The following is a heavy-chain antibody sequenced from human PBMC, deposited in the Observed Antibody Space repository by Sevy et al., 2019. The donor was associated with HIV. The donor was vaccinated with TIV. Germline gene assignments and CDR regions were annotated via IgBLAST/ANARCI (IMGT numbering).Heavy chain of an antibody. CDR2: IKQGGSET. D-gene: IGHD3-9*01. Sequence: GGSLRLSCAASGFTFGDYWLTWVRQVPGKGLEWVANIKQGGSETYYADSVKGGFSISRDNAKNSVYLQRNCLRAEDTAAYYGERCQPDNVYHDGAVYYGLLFDHWGQGAPVTVSS. V-gene: IGHV3-7*01. CDR3: ERCQPDNVYHDGAVYYGLLFDH. J-gene: IGHJ4*02. CDR1: GFTFGDYW.